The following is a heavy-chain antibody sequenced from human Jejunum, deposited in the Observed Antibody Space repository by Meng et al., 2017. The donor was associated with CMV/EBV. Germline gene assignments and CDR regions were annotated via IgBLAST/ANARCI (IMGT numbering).Heavy chain of an antibody. CDR1: VYPLSSYA. J-gene: IGHJ4*02. CDR2: IDPNTGNP. Sequence: VLLVQAVSELNQPGASVKVSCTPSVYPLSSYAINWVRPAPGQGPDWMGWIDPNTGNPTYDQGFTGRFVFSLDTSVSTAYLQINSLRADDTAVYYCARDSPLDGYSLLDYWGQGTLVTVSS. CDR3: ARDSPLDGYSLLDY. D-gene: IGHD5-24*01. V-gene: IGHV7-4-1*02.